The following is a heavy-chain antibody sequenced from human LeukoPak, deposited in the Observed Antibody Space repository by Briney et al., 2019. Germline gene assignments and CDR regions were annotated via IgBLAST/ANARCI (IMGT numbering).Heavy chain of an antibody. Sequence: ASVTVSGKTSWYSFTDYYIHWVRQPPRQGLEWMGWINPNSGGTSSAQKFQGRVTMTRDTSITTVYMEVSWLTSDDTAIYYCARADRLDGGPYLIGPWGQGTLVTVSS. CDR3: ARADRLDGGPYLIGP. V-gene: IGHV1-2*02. CDR1: WYSFTDYY. J-gene: IGHJ5*02. D-gene: IGHD2-21*01. CDR2: INPNSGGT.